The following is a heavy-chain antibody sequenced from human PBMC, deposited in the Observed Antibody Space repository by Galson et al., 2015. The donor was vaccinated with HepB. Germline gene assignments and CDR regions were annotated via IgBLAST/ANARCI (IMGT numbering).Heavy chain of an antibody. V-gene: IGHV3-23*01. Sequence: SLRLSCAGSGFTFNSYTMSWVRQAPGKGLEWISGISGSGAGTFYADSVKGRFTVSRDNSKSTLYLQMNSLRVEDIGVYYCATRRPPGTTPDYWGQGSLVTVSS. CDR3: ATRRPPGTTPDY. CDR1: GFTFNSYT. J-gene: IGHJ4*02. D-gene: IGHD1-14*01. CDR2: ISGSGAGT.